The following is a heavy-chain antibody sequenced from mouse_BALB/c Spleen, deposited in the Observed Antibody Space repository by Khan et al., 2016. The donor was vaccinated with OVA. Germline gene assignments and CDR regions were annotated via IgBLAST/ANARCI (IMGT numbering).Heavy chain of an antibody. J-gene: IGHJ2*01. V-gene: IGHV5-17*02. CDR2: ISGDSSTI. CDR1: GFTFSNFG. D-gene: IGHD1-1*01. CDR3: ARSLFYGYYFDQ. Sequence: EVELVESGGGLVQPGGSRKLSCVASGFTFSNFGMHWVRQAPEKGLEWVAYISGDSSTIYYTDTVKGRFTISRDNPKNTLFLQLTSLGPDDMAMYYCARSLFYGYYFDQWGQGTTLTVSS.